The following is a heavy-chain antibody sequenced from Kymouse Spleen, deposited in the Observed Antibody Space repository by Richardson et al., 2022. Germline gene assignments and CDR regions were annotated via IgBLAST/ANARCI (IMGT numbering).Heavy chain of an antibody. CDR2: IYPGDSDT. CDR3: ARHAPLWFGESSTDYGMDV. J-gene: IGHJ6*02. D-gene: IGHD3-10*01. CDR1: GYSFTSYW. V-gene: IGHV5-51*01. Sequence: EVQLVQSGAEVKKPGESLKISCKGSGYSFTSYWIGWVRQMPGKGLEWMGIIYPGDSDTRYSPSFQGQVTISADKSISTAYLQWSSLKASDTAMYYCARHAPLWFGESSTDYGMDVWGQGTTVTVSS.